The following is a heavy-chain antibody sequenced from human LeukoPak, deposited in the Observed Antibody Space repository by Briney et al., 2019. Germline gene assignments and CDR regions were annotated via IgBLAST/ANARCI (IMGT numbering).Heavy chain of an antibody. CDR1: GFTFGDYA. D-gene: IGHD5-18*01. J-gene: IGHJ4*02. V-gene: IGHV3-49*05. Sequence: KPGGSLRLSCTASGFTFGDYAMSWFRQAPGKGLEWVGFIRSKAYGGTTEYAASVKGRFTISRDDSKSIAYLQMNSLKTEDTAVYYCTRSPQLWLGVYFDYWGQGTLVTVSS. CDR3: TRSPQLWLGVYFDY. CDR2: IRSKAYGGTT.